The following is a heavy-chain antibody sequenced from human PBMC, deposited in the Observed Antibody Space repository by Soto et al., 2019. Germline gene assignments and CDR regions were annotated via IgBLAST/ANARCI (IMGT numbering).Heavy chain of an antibody. V-gene: IGHV3-21*01. CDR3: ARDESGVQKPYYYDSSGYRSAPPDY. D-gene: IGHD3-22*01. CDR1: GFTFSSYA. J-gene: IGHJ4*02. CDR2: ISSSSSYI. Sequence: PGGSLRLSCAASGFTFSSYAMAWVRQAPGKGLEWVSSISSSSSYIYYADSVKGRFTISRDNAKNSLYLQMNSLRAEDTAVYYCARDESGVQKPYYYDSSGYRSAPPDYWGQGTLVTVSS.